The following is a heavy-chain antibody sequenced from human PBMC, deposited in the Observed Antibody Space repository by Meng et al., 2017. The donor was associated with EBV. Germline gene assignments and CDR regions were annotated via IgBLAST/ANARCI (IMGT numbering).Heavy chain of an antibody. D-gene: IGHD6-19*01. CDR3: ARVGIAVAGTGDY. V-gene: IGHV1-2*06. CDR1: GYPFTGYY. CDR2: INPNSGGT. J-gene: IGHJ4*02. Sequence: LVQSGAEVKKPGASVKVSCKASGYPFTGYYMHWVRQAPGQGLEWMGRINPNSGGTNYAQKFQGRVTMTRDTSISTAYMELSRLRSDDTAVYYCARVGIAVAGTGDYWGQGTLVTVSS.